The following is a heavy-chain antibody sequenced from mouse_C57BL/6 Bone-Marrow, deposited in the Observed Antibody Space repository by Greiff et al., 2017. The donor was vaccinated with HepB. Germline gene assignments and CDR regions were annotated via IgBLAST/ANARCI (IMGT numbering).Heavy chain of an antibody. V-gene: IGHV5-9-1*02. Sequence: EVKVVESGEGLVKPGGSLKLSCAASGFTFSSYAMSWVRQTPEKRLEWVAYISSGGDYIYYADTVKGRFTISRDNARNTLYLQMSSLKSEDTAMYYCTRDSNYDFFYAMDYWGQGTSVTVSS. D-gene: IGHD2-5*01. CDR2: ISSGGDYI. CDR3: TRDSNYDFFYAMDY. CDR1: GFTFSSYA. J-gene: IGHJ4*01.